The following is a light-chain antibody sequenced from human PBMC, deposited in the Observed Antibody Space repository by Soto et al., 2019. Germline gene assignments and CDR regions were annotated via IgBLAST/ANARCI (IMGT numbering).Light chain of an antibody. J-gene: IGKJ4*01. CDR2: AAP. CDR1: QSVSSN. Sequence: EIVMTQSPATLSVSPGEGATLSCRASQSVSSNLAWYQQKPGQAPRLLIYAAPTRATGIPARFSGSGSGTEFTLTISSLQSEDFAVYYCQQYNNWPPLTFGGGTKVDIK. V-gene: IGKV3-15*01. CDR3: QQYNNWPPLT.